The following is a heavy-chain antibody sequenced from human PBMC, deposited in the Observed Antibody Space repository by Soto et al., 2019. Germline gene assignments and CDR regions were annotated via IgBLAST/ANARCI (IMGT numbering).Heavy chain of an antibody. V-gene: IGHV4-34*01. CDR3: ARGGRLETTMIAVAGYYFDY. CDR1: GGSFSGYY. Sequence: QVQLQQWGAGLLKPSETLSLTCAVYGGSFSGYYWSWIRQPPGKGLEWIGEINHSGSTNYNPSLKSRVTISVDTSKNQFSLKLSSVTAADTAVYYCARGGRLETTMIAVAGYYFDYWGQGTLVTVSS. J-gene: IGHJ4*02. CDR2: INHSGST. D-gene: IGHD6-19*01.